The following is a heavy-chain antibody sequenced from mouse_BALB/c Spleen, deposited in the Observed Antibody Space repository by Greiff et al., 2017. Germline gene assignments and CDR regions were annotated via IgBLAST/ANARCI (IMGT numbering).Heavy chain of an antibody. D-gene: IGHD2-2*01. J-gene: IGHJ3*01. Sequence: EVQLQQSGAELVRSGASVKLSCTASGFNIKDYYMHWVKQRPEQGLEWIGWIDPENGDTEYAPKFQGKATMTADTSSNTAYLQLSSLTSEDTAVYYCTRREVYGYDEFAYWGQGTLVTVSA. CDR2: IDPENGDT. V-gene: IGHV14-4*02. CDR3: TRREVYGYDEFAY. CDR1: GFNIKDYY.